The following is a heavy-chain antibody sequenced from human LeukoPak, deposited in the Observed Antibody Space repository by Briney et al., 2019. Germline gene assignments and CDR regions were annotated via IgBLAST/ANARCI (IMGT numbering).Heavy chain of an antibody. D-gene: IGHD6-13*01. Sequence: GESLKISCKGSGYSSTSYWIGWVRQMPGKGLEWMGIIYPGDSDTRYSPSFQGQVTISADKSISTAYLQWSSLKASDTAMYYCARRPAAAGHTYYFAYWGQGTLVTVSS. CDR3: ARRPAAAGHTYYFAY. J-gene: IGHJ4*02. CDR1: GYSSTSYW. V-gene: IGHV5-51*01. CDR2: IYPGDSDT.